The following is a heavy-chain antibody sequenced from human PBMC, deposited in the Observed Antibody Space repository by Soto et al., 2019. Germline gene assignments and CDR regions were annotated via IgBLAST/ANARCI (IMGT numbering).Heavy chain of an antibody. Sequence: QVQLQESGPGLVKPSQTLSLTCTVSCGSISSGGYYWGWIRQHPGKGLEWIGYIYYSGSTYYNPSLKSRVTTSVDTSKNQFSLKLSSVTAAATAVYYCARGRSSTSPYPIGHWGQGTLVTVSS. CDR1: CGSISSGGYY. CDR3: ARGRSSTSPYPIGH. V-gene: IGHV4-31*03. J-gene: IGHJ4*02. D-gene: IGHD2-2*01. CDR2: IYYSGST.